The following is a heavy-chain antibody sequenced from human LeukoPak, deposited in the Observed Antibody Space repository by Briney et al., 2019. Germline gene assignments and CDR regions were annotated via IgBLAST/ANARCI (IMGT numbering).Heavy chain of an antibody. CDR3: ARERKIPLPFIVVVPAAMRGSGMDV. Sequence: ASVKVSCKASGYTFTRYGIRSVGQAPGPGREWRGAISAYNGNTNYAQKLQGRVTMTTDTSTSTAYVELRSLRSDHTAVYYCARERKIPLPFIVVVPAAMRGSGMDVWGQGTTVTVSS. CDR1: GYTFTRYG. J-gene: IGHJ6*02. D-gene: IGHD2-2*01. CDR2: ISAYNGNT. V-gene: IGHV1-18*01.